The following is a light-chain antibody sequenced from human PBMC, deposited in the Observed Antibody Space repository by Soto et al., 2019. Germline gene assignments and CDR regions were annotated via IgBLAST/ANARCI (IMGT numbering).Light chain of an antibody. CDR2: GAS. V-gene: IGKV3-15*01. CDR1: QDISN. Sequence: MTQSPSTLSASVGDRVTITCQASQDISNLAWYQQKPGQAPRLLIYGASTRATGIPARFSGSGSGTEFTLTISSLQSEDIATYYCQQYSHLITFGQGTRLEIK. CDR3: QQYSHLIT. J-gene: IGKJ5*01.